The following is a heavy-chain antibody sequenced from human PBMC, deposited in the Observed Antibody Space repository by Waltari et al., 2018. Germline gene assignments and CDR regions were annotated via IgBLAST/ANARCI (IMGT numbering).Heavy chain of an antibody. CDR1: GFTFSDYW. Sequence: EVRLVESGGGLVQPGGSLRLSCAASGFTFSDYWVSWVRQAPGQGLEWVANIKEEGSEKYQVDPVKGRFTISRDNTKNSLYLQMNSLRAEDTAVYFCARGGSWAIDYWGQGTLVTVSS. V-gene: IGHV3-7*01. J-gene: IGHJ4*02. CDR3: ARGGSWAIDY. CDR2: IKEEGSEK. D-gene: IGHD3-16*01.